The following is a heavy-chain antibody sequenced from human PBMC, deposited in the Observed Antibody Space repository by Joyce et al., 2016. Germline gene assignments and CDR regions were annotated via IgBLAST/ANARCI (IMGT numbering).Heavy chain of an antibody. Sequence: QVQLVESGGGVVQPGRSLRLSCAASGFTFTSYAMHWVRQAPGKGVEWVAMTSFDALNKYYADSVKGRFTISRDNSKNTLYLQMSSLRTDDTAVYYCTKDNYYDYIWRHHYFDSWGQGTLVTISS. CDR2: TSFDALNK. D-gene: IGHD3-16*01. CDR1: GFTFTSYA. J-gene: IGHJ4*02. CDR3: TKDNYYDYIWRHHYFDS. V-gene: IGHV3-30*18.